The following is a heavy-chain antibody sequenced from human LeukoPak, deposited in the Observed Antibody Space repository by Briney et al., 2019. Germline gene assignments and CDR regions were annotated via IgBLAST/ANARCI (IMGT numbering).Heavy chain of an antibody. D-gene: IGHD3-10*01. CDR3: STETAGNY. CDR2: YDPEDDER. J-gene: IGHJ4*02. V-gene: IGHV1-24*01. Sequence: ASVKVSCKAFGHTLRDLSIHWVRQAPGKGLEWTGGYDPEDDERIYSEKFLGRVTLTEDTSTDTAYMELTSLRSDVTAVYYCSTETAGNYWGQGTLVTVSS. CDR1: GHTLRDLS.